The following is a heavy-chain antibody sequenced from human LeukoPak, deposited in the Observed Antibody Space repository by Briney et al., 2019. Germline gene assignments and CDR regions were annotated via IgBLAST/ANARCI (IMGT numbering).Heavy chain of an antibody. J-gene: IGHJ2*01. CDR2: ISGSGGST. CDR1: GFSFSSYG. D-gene: IGHD4-17*01. Sequence: PGGSLRLSCAASGFSFSSYGMSWVRQAPGKGLEWVSAISGSGGSTYYADSVKGRFTISRDNSKNTLYLQMNSLRAEDTAVYYCAKGGTTVTIPYWYFDLWGRGTLVTVSS. CDR3: AKGGTTVTIPYWYFDL. V-gene: IGHV3-23*01.